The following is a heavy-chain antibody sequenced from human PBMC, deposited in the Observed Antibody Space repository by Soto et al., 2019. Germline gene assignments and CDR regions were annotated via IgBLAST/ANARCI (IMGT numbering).Heavy chain of an antibody. J-gene: IGHJ4*02. CDR1: GGTFSSYA. CDR3: ARPLCITMIVVVITILILILC. Sequence: ASVKVSCKASGGTFSSYAISWVRQAPGQGLEWMGGIIPIFGTANYAQKFQGRVTITADESTSTAYMELSSLRSEDTAVYYCARPLCITMIVVVITILILILCWGQGTLVTVSS. D-gene: IGHD3-22*01. CDR2: IIPIFGTA. V-gene: IGHV1-69*13.